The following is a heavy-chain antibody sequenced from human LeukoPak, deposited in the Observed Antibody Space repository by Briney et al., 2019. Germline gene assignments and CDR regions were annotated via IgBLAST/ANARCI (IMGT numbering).Heavy chain of an antibody. D-gene: IGHD3-10*01. Sequence: PSETLSLTCTVSGGSISSGGYYWSWIRQHPGKGLEWIGYIYYSGSTYYNPSLKSRVTISVDTSKNQFSLKLSSVTAADTAVYYCARAGGAYHYGSGSRGNWFDPWGQGTLVTVSS. CDR1: GGSISSGGYY. J-gene: IGHJ5*02. V-gene: IGHV4-31*03. CDR2: IYYSGST. CDR3: ARAGGAYHYGSGSRGNWFDP.